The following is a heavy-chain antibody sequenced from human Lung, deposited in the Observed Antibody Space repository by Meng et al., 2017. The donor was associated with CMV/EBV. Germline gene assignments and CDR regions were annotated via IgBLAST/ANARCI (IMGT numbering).Heavy chain of an antibody. CDR1: GFTFSSNW. CDR2: IKQDGSEK. V-gene: IGHV3-7*01. D-gene: IGHD2-2*01. CDR3: ARDGAPAATPWGNWFDP. J-gene: IGHJ5*02. Sequence: GGSLRLSCAVSGFTFSSNWMSWVRQAPGQGLEWVDNIKQDGSEKYYVDSVKGRFTISRDNAKNSLYLQMNSLRAEDTAVYYCARDGAPAATPWGNWFDPWGQGTLVTVSS.